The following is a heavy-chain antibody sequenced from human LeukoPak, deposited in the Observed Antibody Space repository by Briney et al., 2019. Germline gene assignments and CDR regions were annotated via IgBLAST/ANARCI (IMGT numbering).Heavy chain of an antibody. CDR1: GGSISSYY. CDR2: IYYSGST. V-gene: IGHV4-59*01. J-gene: IGHJ5*02. D-gene: IGHD6-19*01. CDR3: ARDAGSGAWFDP. Sequence: PSETLSLTCTVSGGSISSYYWSWIRQPPGKGLEWIGYIYYSGSTNYNPSLKSRVTISVDTSKNQFSLKLSSVTAADTAVYYCARDAGSGAWFDPWGQGTLVTASS.